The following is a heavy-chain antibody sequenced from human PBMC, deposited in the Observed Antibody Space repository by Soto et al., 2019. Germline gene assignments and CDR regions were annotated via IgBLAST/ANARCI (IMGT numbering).Heavy chain of an antibody. V-gene: IGHV3-23*01. CDR3: ARTDKFNYQSRGWANRFAY. Sequence: EMQLLESGGGLVQPGGSLRLFCAASGFTFSNYAMTWVRQAPGKGLEWVSTITPTGGTFYGDTVKGRFTIARDNSKSKLYLQLTSRRAEDTAVYYCARTDKFNYQSRGWANRFAYWGQGTLVTVSS. J-gene: IGHJ4*02. CDR1: GFTFSNYA. D-gene: IGHD4-4*01. CDR2: ITPTGGT.